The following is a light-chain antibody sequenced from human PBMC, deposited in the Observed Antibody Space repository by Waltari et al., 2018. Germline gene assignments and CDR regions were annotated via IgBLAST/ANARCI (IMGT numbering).Light chain of an antibody. CDR2: DAS. CDR1: QSVNRY. CDR3: QKRSNWPVT. V-gene: IGKV3-11*01. Sequence: EIVLTQSPATLSLSPGQRATLSCRASQSVNRYLAWYQQKPGQAPRLLIYDASNRATGIPARFSGSGSGTDFTLTISSLESEDFTVYYCQKRSNWPVTFGPGTRVDIK. J-gene: IGKJ3*01.